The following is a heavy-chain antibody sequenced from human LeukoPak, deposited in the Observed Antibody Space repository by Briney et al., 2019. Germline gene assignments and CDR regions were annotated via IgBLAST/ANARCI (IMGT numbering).Heavy chain of an antibody. J-gene: IGHJ4*02. D-gene: IGHD4-17*01. Sequence: SETLSLTCAVSGGSISSSNWWSWVRQPPGKGLEWIGEIYHSGSTNYNPSLRSRVTISVDTSNNQFSLKMTSVTAADTAVYYCARSPTVTNLEYWGQGTLVTVSS. CDR3: ARSPTVTNLEY. CDR1: GGSISSSNW. CDR2: IYHSGST. V-gene: IGHV4-4*02.